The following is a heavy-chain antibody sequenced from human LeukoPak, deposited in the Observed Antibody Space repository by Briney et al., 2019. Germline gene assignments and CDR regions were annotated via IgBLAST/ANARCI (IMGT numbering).Heavy chain of an antibody. J-gene: IGHJ6*02. V-gene: IGHV4-34*01. CDR2: INHSGST. D-gene: IGHD2-2*01. Sequence: PSETLSLTCAVYGGSFSGYYWSWLRQPPGKGLEWIGEINHSGSTNYNPSLKSRVTISVDTSKNQFSLKLSSVTAADTAVYYCARIGRYCSSTSCYRPVGERRGNYGMDVWGQGTTVTVSS. CDR1: GGSFSGYY. CDR3: ARIGRYCSSTSCYRPVGERRGNYGMDV.